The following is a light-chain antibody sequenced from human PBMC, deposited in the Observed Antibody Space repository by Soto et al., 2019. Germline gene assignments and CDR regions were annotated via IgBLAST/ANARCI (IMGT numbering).Light chain of an antibody. V-gene: IGLV2-8*01. J-gene: IGLJ3*02. Sequence: QSALTQSPSASGSPGQSVTISCTGTSSDVGNYKYVSWYQQHPGKAPKLMIYEVSKRPSGVPXXFSGSKSGNTASLTVSGXXVXDXXXXXCXSYAGSNLWVFGGGTQLTVL. CDR3: XSYAGSNLWV. CDR1: SSDVGNYKY. CDR2: EVS.